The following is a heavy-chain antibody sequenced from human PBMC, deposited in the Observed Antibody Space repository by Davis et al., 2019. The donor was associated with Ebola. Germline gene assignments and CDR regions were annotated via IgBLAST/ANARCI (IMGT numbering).Heavy chain of an antibody. CDR2: INHSGST. Sequence: MPGGSLRLSCAVYDGSLSGYYWSWIRQPPGRGLEWIGEINHSGSTNYNPSLMSRVTISVDTSMNQFSLKLRSVTAADTAVYYCARQQQLVRYYGMDVWGQGTTVTVSS. J-gene: IGHJ6*02. CDR3: ARQQQLVRYYGMDV. CDR1: DGSLSGYY. D-gene: IGHD6-13*01. V-gene: IGHV4-34*01.